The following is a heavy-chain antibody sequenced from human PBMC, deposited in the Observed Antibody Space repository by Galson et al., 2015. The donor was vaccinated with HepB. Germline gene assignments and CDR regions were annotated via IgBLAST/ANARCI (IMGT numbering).Heavy chain of an antibody. J-gene: IGHJ4*02. CDR1: GFTFNRHG. CDR2: IWHDGSNQ. V-gene: IGHV3-33*01. Sequence: SLRLSCAASGFTFNRHGMHWVRQTPGKGLEWVAAIWHDGSNQLYADSMKGRFTISRDNAKNTVYLLMNNLTPEDTAVYFCAREGLVTVPAFDLWGQGTLVTVSS. D-gene: IGHD2-21*02. CDR3: AREGLVTVPAFDL.